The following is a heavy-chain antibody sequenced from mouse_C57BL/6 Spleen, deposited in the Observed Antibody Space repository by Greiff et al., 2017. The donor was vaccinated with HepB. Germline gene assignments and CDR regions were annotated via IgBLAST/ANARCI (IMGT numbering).Heavy chain of an antibody. CDR1: GYTFTGYW. CDR2: ILPGSGST. J-gene: IGHJ4*01. Sequence: QVQLKESGAELMKPGASVKLSCKATGYTFTGYWIEWVKQRPGHGLEWIGEILPGSGSTNYNEKFKGKATFTADTSSNTAYMQRSSLTTEDSAIYYCARYGGSSYLYYYAMDYWGQGTSVTVSS. D-gene: IGHD1-1*01. V-gene: IGHV1-9*01. CDR3: ARYGGSSYLYYYAMDY.